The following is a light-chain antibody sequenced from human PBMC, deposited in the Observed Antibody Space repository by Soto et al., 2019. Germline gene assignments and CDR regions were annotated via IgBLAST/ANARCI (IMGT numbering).Light chain of an antibody. V-gene: IGKV1-9*01. J-gene: IGKJ5*01. CDR2: ASS. CDR3: QQLDSYPIT. Sequence: DLQLTQSPSFLSSSVGDRVTITCRASQGISSYLAWYQQKPGKAPNLLIYASSTLQSGVPSRFSGSGSGTEFTLTISSLQPEDFATYCCQQLDSYPITFGHGTRLEIK. CDR1: QGISSY.